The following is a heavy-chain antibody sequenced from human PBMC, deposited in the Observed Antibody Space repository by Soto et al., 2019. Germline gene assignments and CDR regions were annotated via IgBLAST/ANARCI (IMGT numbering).Heavy chain of an antibody. CDR1: GFTFSTYA. J-gene: IGHJ4*02. CDR2: ISSNGGST. CDR3: VKSPYSSSSRFFDY. V-gene: IGHV3-64D*06. D-gene: IGHD6-6*01. Sequence: GGSLRLSCSASGFTFSTYAMHWVRQAPGKGLECVSAISSNGGSTYYADSVKGRFTISRDNSKNTLFLQMSSLRPEDTAVYYCVKSPYSSSSRFFDYWGQGTLVTVSS.